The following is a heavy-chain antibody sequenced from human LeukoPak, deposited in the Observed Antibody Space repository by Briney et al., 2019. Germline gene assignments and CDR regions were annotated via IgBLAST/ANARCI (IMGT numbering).Heavy chain of an antibody. D-gene: IGHD2-2*01. CDR2: ISGSGDST. CDR3: AKDPYCSSTSCYEASYYYYGMDV. J-gene: IGHJ6*02. Sequence: GGSLRLSCAASGFTFSSYAMSWVRQAPGKGLEWVSAISGSGDSTYYADSVKGRFTISRDNSKNTLYLQMNSLRAEDTAVYYCAKDPYCSSTSCYEASYYYYGMDVWGQGTTVTVSS. CDR1: GFTFSSYA. V-gene: IGHV3-23*01.